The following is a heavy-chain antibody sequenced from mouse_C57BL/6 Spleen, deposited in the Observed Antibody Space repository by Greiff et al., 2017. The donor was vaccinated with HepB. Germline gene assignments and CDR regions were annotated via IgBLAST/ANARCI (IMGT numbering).Heavy chain of an antibody. CDR3: AREDSNYVYFDY. D-gene: IGHD2-5*01. CDR2: INPNNGGT. J-gene: IGHJ2*01. V-gene: IGHV1-18*01. CDR1: GYTFTDYN. Sequence: EVKLQESGPELVKPGASVKIPCKASGYTFTDYNMDWVKQSHGKSLEWIGDINPNNGGTIYNQKFKGKATLTVDKSSSTAYMELRSLTSADTAVYYCAREDSNYVYFDYWGQGTTLTVSS.